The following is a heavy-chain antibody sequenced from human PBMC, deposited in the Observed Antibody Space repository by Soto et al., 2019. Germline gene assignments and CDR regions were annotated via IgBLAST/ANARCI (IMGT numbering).Heavy chain of an antibody. CDR1: GFTISDYV. J-gene: IGHJ6*02. CDR3: ARDRSSPRDGLDV. CDR2: IYFDGPNT. Sequence: GGPLRLSCAASGFTISDYVMLWVRQAQGKGLAWVAVIYFDGPNTSYADSMKGRSPTSRDNPKNTLYLQMNSLRAEDPAVYYCARDRSSPRDGLDVWGQGTTVTVSS. D-gene: IGHD6-13*01. V-gene: IGHV3-33*01.